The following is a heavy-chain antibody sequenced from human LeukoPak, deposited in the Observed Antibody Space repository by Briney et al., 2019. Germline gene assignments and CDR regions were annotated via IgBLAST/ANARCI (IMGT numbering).Heavy chain of an antibody. J-gene: IGHJ4*02. D-gene: IGHD3-10*01. CDR2: ISANGGST. V-gene: IGHV3-23*01. CDR3: ANNHYGSGTYYNPRGY. Sequence: PGGSLRLSCAASGYTFSSYDMSWVRQAPGKGLEWVSSISANGGSTYYADSVKGRFTISRDNSKNTLYLQMNSLRAEDTAVYYCANNHYGSGTYYNPRGYWGQGTLVTVSS. CDR1: GYTFSSYD.